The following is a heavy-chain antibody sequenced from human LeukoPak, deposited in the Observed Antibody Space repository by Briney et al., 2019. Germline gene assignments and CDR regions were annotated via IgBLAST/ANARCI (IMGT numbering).Heavy chain of an antibody. J-gene: IGHJ4*02. CDR2: IYTSGST. CDR1: GGSISSYY. D-gene: IGHD5/OR15-5a*01. Sequence: SETLSLTCTVSGGSISSYYWSWIRQPPGKGLEWIGYIYTSGSTNYNPSLKSRVTISVDTSKNQFSLKLSSVTAADTAVYYCARLGGYSVYDYHFDYWGQGTLVTVSS. V-gene: IGHV4-4*09. CDR3: ARLGGYSVYDYHFDY.